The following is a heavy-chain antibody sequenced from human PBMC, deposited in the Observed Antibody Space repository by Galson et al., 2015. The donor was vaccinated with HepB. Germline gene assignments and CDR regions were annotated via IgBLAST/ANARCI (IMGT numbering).Heavy chain of an antibody. D-gene: IGHD3-3*01. V-gene: IGHV1-46*01. CDR2: INHSGGAT. J-gene: IGHJ4*02. CDR1: GYTFTSYY. Sequence: SVKVSCKASGYTFTSYYMDWVRQAPGQGLEWMGIINHSGGATNYAQKFRGRVTMTRDTSTTTVYMELSSLRSEDTAVYYCARGDFGVADYWGRGTLVTVSS. CDR3: ARGDFGVADY.